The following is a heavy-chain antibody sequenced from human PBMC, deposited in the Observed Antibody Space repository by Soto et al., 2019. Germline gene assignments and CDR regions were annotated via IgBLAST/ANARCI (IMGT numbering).Heavy chain of an antibody. Sequence: SETLSLTCDVSGDTISTGGYTWAWIRQPPGKALEWIGHTYHSGNPYYNPSLKSRVIISVDRSKNQFSLKLSSVTAADTAVYYCARAVAGKSFAFDIWGQGTMVTVSS. J-gene: IGHJ3*02. V-gene: IGHV4-30-2*01. CDR3: ARAVAGKSFAFDI. D-gene: IGHD6-19*01. CDR1: GDTISTGGYT. CDR2: TYHSGNP.